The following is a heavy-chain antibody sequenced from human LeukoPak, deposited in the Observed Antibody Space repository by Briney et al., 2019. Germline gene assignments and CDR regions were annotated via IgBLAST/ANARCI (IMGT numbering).Heavy chain of an antibody. CDR2: INHSGST. CDR3: ARGRSNYYGMDV. D-gene: IGHD1-26*01. J-gene: IGHJ6*02. CDR1: GGSFSGYY. V-gene: IGHV4-34*01. Sequence: SETLSLTCAVYGGSFSGYYWSWIRQPPGKGLEWVGEINHSGSTNYNPSLKSRVTISVDTSKNLFSLKVSSVTAADTAVYYCARGRSNYYGMDVWGQGTTVTVSS.